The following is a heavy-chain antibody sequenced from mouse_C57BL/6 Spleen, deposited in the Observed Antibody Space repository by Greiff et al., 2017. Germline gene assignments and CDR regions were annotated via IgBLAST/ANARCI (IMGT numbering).Heavy chain of an antibody. D-gene: IGHD2-4*01. CDR1: GYTFTSYW. J-gene: IGHJ4*01. Sequence: QVQLQQPGAELVRPGSSVKLSCKASGYTFTSYWMHWVKQRPIQGLEWIGNIDPSDSETHYNQKFKDKATLTVDKSTSTAYMQLSSLTSEDSAVXYCARNGGDYDYDDAMDYWGQGTSVTVAS. V-gene: IGHV1-52*01. CDR2: IDPSDSET. CDR3: ARNGGDYDYDDAMDY.